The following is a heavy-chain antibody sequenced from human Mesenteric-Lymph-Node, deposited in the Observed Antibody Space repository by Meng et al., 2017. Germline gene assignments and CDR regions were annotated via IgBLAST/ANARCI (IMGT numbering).Heavy chain of an antibody. J-gene: IGHJ4*02. Sequence: QGRLRESGPGLVQPSGTLSLACVVSGDSIVNSKWWSWLRQAPGKGPEWIGEISNSYKTVYSPSLKSRVRISIDTSKNQLSLMLSSVTAADTAVYYCARRPTGIDYWGQGTLVTVSS. CDR2: ISNSYKT. CDR1: GDSIVNSKW. V-gene: IGHV4-4*02. CDR3: ARRPTGIDY. D-gene: IGHD2-8*02.